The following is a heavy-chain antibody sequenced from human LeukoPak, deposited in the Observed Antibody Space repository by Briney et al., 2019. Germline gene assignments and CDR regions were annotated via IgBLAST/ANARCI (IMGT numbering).Heavy chain of an antibody. D-gene: IGHD3-10*01. CDR1: GFTFSSYG. V-gene: IGHV3-30*02. CDR2: IRYDGSNK. Sequence: GGSLRLSCAASGFTFSSYGMHWVRQAPGKGLEWVAFIRYDGSNKYYADSVKGRFTISRDNSKNTLYLQMNSLRAEDTAVYYCARANYGSGYVFGYWGQGTLVTVSS. J-gene: IGHJ4*02. CDR3: ARANYGSGYVFGY.